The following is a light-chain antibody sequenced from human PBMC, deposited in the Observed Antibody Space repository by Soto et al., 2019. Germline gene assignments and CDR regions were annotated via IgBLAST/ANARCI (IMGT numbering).Light chain of an antibody. V-gene: IGKV1-5*03. CDR2: NAS. J-gene: IGKJ5*01. CDR1: QSIISL. Sequence: DIQMTQSPSTLSASVGDRVTITCRASQSIISLLSWYHHNPWKAPNPLIYNASSLYIVVPSSFIGSGSGTEFPLTISGLQPDDFATYYCQQFNSYPITFGKGTRLEIK. CDR3: QQFNSYPIT.